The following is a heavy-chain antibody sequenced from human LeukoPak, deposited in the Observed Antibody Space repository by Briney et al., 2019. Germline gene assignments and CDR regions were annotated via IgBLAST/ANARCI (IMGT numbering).Heavy chain of an antibody. CDR3: AKDLDTAMGDFDY. CDR2: IYSGGST. J-gene: IGHJ4*02. V-gene: IGHV3-66*02. CDR1: GFTVSSNY. Sequence: GGSLRLSCAASGFTVSSNYMSWVRQAPGKGLEWVSVIYSGGSTYYADSVKGRFTISRDNSKNTLYLQMNSLRAEDTAVYYCAKDLDTAMGDFDYWGQGTLVTVSS. D-gene: IGHD5-18*01.